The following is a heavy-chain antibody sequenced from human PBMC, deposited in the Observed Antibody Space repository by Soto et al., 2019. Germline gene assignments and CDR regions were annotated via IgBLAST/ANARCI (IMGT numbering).Heavy chain of an antibody. CDR1: GGSISSYC. Sequence: SAALSLTCTGSGGSISSYCWSWIRQPPGKGLEWIGYIYYSGSTNYNPSLKSRVTISVDTSKNQFSLKLSSVTAADTAVYYCARELFGRSVWFDPWGQGTLVTVSS. V-gene: IGHV4-59*01. CDR2: IYYSGST. CDR3: ARELFGRSVWFDP. D-gene: IGHD3-10*01. J-gene: IGHJ5*02.